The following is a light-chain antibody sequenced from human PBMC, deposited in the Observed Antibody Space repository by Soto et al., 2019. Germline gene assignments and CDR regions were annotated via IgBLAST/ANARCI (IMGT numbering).Light chain of an antibody. CDR1: QSVSSN. V-gene: IGKV3-15*01. J-gene: IGKJ1*01. CDR2: GAS. CDR3: QQYNDWPPT. Sequence: EIVMTQSPATLSVSPVERATLSCRASQSVSSNLAWYQQKPGRAPRLLIYGASTRATGMPARFSGSGSGTEFTLTISSPQSEDFAVYYCQQYNDWPPTFGQGTKVDI.